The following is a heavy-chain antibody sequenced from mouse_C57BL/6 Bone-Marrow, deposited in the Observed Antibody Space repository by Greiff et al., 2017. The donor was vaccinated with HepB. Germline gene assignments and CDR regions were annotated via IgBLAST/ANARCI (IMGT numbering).Heavy chain of an antibody. CDR3: ARDAECSMED. Sequence: EVKLVESGGGLVKPGGSLKLSCAASGFTFSSYAMSWVRQTPEKRLEWVATISDGGSYTYYPDNVKGRFTISRDNAKNTLYLQMSILKSEDTAMYYCARDAECSMEDWGKGTTVTVSS. J-gene: IGHJ4*01. CDR1: GFTFSSYA. CDR2: ISDGGSYT. V-gene: IGHV5-4*01.